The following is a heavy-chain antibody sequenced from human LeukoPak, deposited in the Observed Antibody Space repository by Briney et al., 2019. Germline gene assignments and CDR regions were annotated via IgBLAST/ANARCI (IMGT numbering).Heavy chain of an antibody. CDR1: GYTFTGYN. Sequence: ASVKVSCKASGYTFTGYNMHWVRQAPGQGLEWMGWVSPNSGGTIYAQKFQGRVTMTRDTSISTAYMELRRLTSDDTAVYYCAPTDVDYFDYWGQGTLVTVTS. CDR2: VSPNSGGT. V-gene: IGHV1-2*02. CDR3: APTDVDYFDY. J-gene: IGHJ4*02.